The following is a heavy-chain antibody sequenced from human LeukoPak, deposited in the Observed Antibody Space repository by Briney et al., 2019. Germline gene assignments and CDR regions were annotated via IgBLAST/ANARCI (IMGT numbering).Heavy chain of an antibody. CDR3: ASSKIRRIGNAFDI. Sequence: PGGSLSLSCAVSGITFSIYAMSWVRQAPGKGLEWVSSISSSSAYIYYADSVKGRFTISRDNAKESLFLQMNSLRPEDTALYYCASSKIRRIGNAFDIWGQGTMVTVSS. CDR1: GITFSIYA. J-gene: IGHJ3*02. V-gene: IGHV3-21*01. CDR2: ISSSSAYI. D-gene: IGHD1-1*01.